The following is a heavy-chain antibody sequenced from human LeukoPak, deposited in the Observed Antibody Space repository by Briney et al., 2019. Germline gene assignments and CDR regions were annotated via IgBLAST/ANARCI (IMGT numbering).Heavy chain of an antibody. D-gene: IGHD3-10*01. Sequence: SETLSLTCTVSGGSISSSGYFWAWIRQSPGKGLEWIGSSDYSGGTTYNPSLKSRVTMSVDTSKNQFSLKLSSVTAADTAVYYCASYYYGSGSNNWFDPWGQGTLVTVSS. CDR2: SDYSGGT. J-gene: IGHJ5*02. CDR3: ASYYYGSGSNNWFDP. CDR1: GGSISSSGYF. V-gene: IGHV4-39*07.